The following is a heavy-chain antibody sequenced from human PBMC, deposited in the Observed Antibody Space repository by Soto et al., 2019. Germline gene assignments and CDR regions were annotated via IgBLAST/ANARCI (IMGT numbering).Heavy chain of an antibody. CDR2: IIPIFGTA. Sequence: GASVXVSCKASGGTFSSYAISWVRQAPGQGLEWMGGIIPIFGTANYAQKFQGRVTITADESTSTAYMELSSLRSEDTAVYYCARTYYYDSSGYHPFDYWGQGTLVTVSS. D-gene: IGHD3-22*01. V-gene: IGHV1-69*13. CDR3: ARTYYYDSSGYHPFDY. CDR1: GGTFSSYA. J-gene: IGHJ4*02.